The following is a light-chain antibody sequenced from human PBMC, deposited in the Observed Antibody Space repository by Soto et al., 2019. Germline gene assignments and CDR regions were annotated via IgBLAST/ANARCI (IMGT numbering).Light chain of an antibody. J-gene: IGLJ2*01. Sequence: QSALTQPASVSGSPGQSISISCTGTSSDVVGHDYVSWYQQLPGKAPKLMIYDVPYRPSGVSHRFSGSKSGNTASLTISGLQAEDEADYYCSSYTTINTLVFGGGTKLTVL. CDR3: SSYTTINTLV. V-gene: IGLV2-14*01. CDR1: SSDVVGHDY. CDR2: DVP.